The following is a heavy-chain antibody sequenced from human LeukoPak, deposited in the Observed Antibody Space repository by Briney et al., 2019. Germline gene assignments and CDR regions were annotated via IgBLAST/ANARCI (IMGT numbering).Heavy chain of an antibody. CDR3: ATRPTPPYYYYYMDV. V-gene: IGHV4-34*01. D-gene: IGHD4-23*01. Sequence: KASETLSLTCAVYGGSFSGYYWNWIRQPPGKGLEWIGEINHSGSTNYNPSLKSRVTISVDTSKNQFSLKVNSVTAADTAVYYCATRPTPPYYYYYMDVWGKGTTVTVSS. J-gene: IGHJ6*03. CDR2: INHSGST. CDR1: GGSFSGYY.